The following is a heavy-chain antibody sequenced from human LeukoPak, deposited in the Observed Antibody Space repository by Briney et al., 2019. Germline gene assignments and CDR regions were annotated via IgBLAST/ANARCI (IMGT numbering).Heavy chain of an antibody. CDR1: GYTFTNYD. CDR2: MNPNSGNT. V-gene: IGHV1-8*01. J-gene: IGHJ5*02. D-gene: IGHD6-6*01. Sequence: ASVKVSCKASGYTFTNYDINWVRQATGQGLEWMGWMNPNSGNTGYAQKFQGRVTMTRNTSISTAYMELSSLRSEDTAVYYCARGPRIAAQDNWFDPWGQGTLVTVSS. CDR3: ARGPRIAAQDNWFDP.